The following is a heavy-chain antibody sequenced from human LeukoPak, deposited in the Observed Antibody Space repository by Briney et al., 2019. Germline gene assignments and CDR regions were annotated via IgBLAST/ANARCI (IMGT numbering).Heavy chain of an antibody. V-gene: IGHV3-23*01. CDR3: ARLWGDY. D-gene: IGHD3-16*01. CDR2: ISGSGGST. CDR1: GFPFSSKP. Sequence: GGSLRLSCPASGFPFSSKPMSWVRQAPGKGLEWVSAISGSGGSTYYADSVKGHFTISRDNSKNTLYLQMNSLRAEDTAVYYCARLWGDYWGQGTLVTVSS. J-gene: IGHJ4*02.